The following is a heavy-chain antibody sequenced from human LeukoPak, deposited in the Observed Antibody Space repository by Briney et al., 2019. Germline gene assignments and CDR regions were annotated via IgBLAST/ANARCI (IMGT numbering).Heavy chain of an antibody. V-gene: IGHV3-11*04. D-gene: IGHD3-22*01. J-gene: IGHJ4*02. CDR1: GFTFSDYY. CDR3: ARTRFTMISGYYFDY. Sequence: GGSLRLSCAASGFTFSDYYMSWIRQAPGKGLEWVSYISSSGSTIYYADSVKGRFTISRDNAKNSLYLQMNSLRAEDTAVYYCARTRFTMISGYYFDYWGQGTLVTVSS. CDR2: ISSSGSTI.